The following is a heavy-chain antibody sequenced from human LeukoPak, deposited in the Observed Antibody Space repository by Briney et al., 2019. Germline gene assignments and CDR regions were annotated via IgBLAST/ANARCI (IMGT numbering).Heavy chain of an antibody. V-gene: IGHV3-33*06. CDR1: GFTFSSYG. D-gene: IGHD6-19*01. Sequence: GGSLRLSCAASGFTFSSYGMHWVRQAPGKGLEWVAVIWYDGSNKYYADSVKGRFTISRDNSKNTLYLQMNSLRAEDTAVYYCAKGRYSSGWYRLDYWGQGTLVTVSS. CDR3: AKGRYSSGWYRLDY. J-gene: IGHJ4*02. CDR2: IWYDGSNK.